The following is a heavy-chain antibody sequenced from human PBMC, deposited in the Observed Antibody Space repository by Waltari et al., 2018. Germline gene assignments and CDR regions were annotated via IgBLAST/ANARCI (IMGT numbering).Heavy chain of an antibody. CDR2: IYHSGST. J-gene: IGHJ4*02. Sequence: QVQLQESGPGLVKPSETLSLTCAVSGYSIRSGYYWGWIRQPPGKGLEWIGRIYHSGSTYYNPSLKSRVTISVDTSKNQFSLKLSSVTAADTAVYYCARQARPGLNYYFDYWGQGTLVTVSS. CDR1: GYSIRSGYY. V-gene: IGHV4-38-2*01. CDR3: ARQARPGLNYYFDY. D-gene: IGHD1-7*01.